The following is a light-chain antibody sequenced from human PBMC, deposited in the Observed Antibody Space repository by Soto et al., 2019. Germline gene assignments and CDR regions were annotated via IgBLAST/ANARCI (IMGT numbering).Light chain of an antibody. CDR1: SSDVGGYNY. CDR2: EVS. J-gene: IGLJ3*02. CDR3: ISYTSSSTGV. V-gene: IGLV2-14*01. Sequence: QSALTQPASVSGSPGPSITLSCTGTSSDVGGYNYVSWYQQHPGKAPKLMIYEVSNRPSGVSNRVSGSKSGNTASLTISGLQPEDEADYYCISYTSSSTGVLGGGTQLT.